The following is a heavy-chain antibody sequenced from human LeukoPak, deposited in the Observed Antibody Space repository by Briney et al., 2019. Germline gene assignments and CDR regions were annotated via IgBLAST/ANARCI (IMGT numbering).Heavy chain of an antibody. Sequence: GGSLRLSCAASGFTFSGYNMNWVRQAPGKGLEWVAFISTSGNTIYYADSVKGRFTISRDTAKSSLYLQMNSLRDEDTAVYYCAREGTFGGSYYSSDYWGQGTLVTVSS. CDR2: ISTSGNTI. CDR3: AREGTFGGSYYSSDY. D-gene: IGHD1-26*01. V-gene: IGHV3-48*02. CDR1: GFTFSGYN. J-gene: IGHJ4*02.